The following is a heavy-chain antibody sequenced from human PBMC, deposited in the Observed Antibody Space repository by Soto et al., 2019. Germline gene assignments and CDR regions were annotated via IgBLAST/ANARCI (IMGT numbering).Heavy chain of an antibody. CDR2: ISGSGGTT. Sequence: EVQLLESGGGLVLPGRSLRLSCAASGFTFSSYAMGWVRQAPGQGLDWVSAISGSGGTTYYADSVKGRFSISRDNSKNTLYLQMGSLRAEDMAVYYCARADVVTTIFTKHYFFDYWGQGTLVTVSS. V-gene: IGHV3-64*07. CDR3: ARADVVTTIFTKHYFFDY. CDR1: GFTFSSYA. D-gene: IGHD4-17*01. J-gene: IGHJ4*02.